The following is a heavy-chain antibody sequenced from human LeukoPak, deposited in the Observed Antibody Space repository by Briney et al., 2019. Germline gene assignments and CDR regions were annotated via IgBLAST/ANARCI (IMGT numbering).Heavy chain of an antibody. CDR2: IYYSRST. D-gene: IGHD5-24*01. CDR1: GGSISSYY. Sequence: SETLSLTCTVSGGSISSYYWSWIRQPPGKGLEWTGYIYYSRSTNYNPSLKSRVTISVDTSKNQFSLKLSSVTAADTAVYYCARFGGYNYEGDYWGQGTLVTVSS. CDR3: ARFGGYNYEGDY. J-gene: IGHJ4*02. V-gene: IGHV4-59*01.